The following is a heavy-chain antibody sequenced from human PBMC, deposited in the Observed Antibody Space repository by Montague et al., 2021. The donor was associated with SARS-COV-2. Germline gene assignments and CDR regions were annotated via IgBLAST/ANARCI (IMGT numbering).Heavy chain of an antibody. D-gene: IGHD6-19*01. Sequence: TLSLTCTVSGFSIGSGDYWGWIRQHPGKGLEWFGYIYYSGSTYYNPSLKSRVTISVDTSKNQFSLKLSSVTAADTAAYYCARVHFVSSGWYPDAFDIWGQGTMVTVSS. CDR1: GFSIGSGDY. V-gene: IGHV4-31*03. J-gene: IGHJ3*02. CDR2: IYYSGST. CDR3: ARVHFVSSGWYPDAFDI.